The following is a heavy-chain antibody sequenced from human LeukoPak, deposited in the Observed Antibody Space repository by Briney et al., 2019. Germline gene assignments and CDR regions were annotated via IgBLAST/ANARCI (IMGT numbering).Heavy chain of an antibody. D-gene: IGHD1-26*01. CDR3: ARARIVGADFDY. Sequence: GGSLRLSCAASGFTFSSYWMHWVRQAPGKGLVWVSRINSDGSSTSYADSVKGRFTISRDNAKNTLYLQMNSLRAEDTAVYYCARARIVGADFDYWGQGTLVTVSS. CDR1: GFTFSSYW. J-gene: IGHJ4*02. CDR2: INSDGSST. V-gene: IGHV3-74*01.